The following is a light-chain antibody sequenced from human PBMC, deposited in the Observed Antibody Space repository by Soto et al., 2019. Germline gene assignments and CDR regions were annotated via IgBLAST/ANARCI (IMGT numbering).Light chain of an antibody. CDR3: EQRSNWLT. CDR1: QSVSSY. J-gene: IGKJ4*01. CDR2: DAS. Sequence: EIVLTQSPATLSLSPGERATLSCRASQSVSSYLAWYQQKPGQAPRLLIYDASNRATGIPARFSCNGSGTDYTLTISSLESEDFAVYYCEQRSNWLTFGGGTKVEIK. V-gene: IGKV3-11*01.